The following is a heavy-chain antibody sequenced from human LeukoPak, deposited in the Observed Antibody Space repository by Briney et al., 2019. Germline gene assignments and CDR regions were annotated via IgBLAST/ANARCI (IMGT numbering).Heavy chain of an antibody. Sequence: SETLSLTCAVYGGSFSGYYWSWIRQPLGKGLEWIGEINHSGSTNYNPSLKSRVTISVDTSKNQFSLKLSSVTAADTAVYYCATGRIAARNYFDYWGQGTLVTVSS. J-gene: IGHJ4*02. V-gene: IGHV4-34*01. D-gene: IGHD6-6*01. CDR3: ATGRIAARNYFDY. CDR1: GGSFSGYY. CDR2: INHSGST.